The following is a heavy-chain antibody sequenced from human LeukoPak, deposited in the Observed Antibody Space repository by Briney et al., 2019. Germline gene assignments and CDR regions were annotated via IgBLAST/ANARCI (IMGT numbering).Heavy chain of an antibody. CDR3: VREVGAPGSFQH. J-gene: IGHJ1*01. CDR2: INGDGRII. Sequence: GGSLRLSCAASGFTFSSNWMRWVRQAPGKGLVWISRINGDGRIIEHAESVKGRFTISRNNADNTLHLQMNSLRAEDTAVYHCVREVGAPGSFQHWGQGAPVTVSS. CDR1: GFTFSSNW. D-gene: IGHD1-26*01. V-gene: IGHV3-74*03.